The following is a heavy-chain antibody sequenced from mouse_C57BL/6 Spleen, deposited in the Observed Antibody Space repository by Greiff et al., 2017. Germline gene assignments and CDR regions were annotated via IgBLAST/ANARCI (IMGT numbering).Heavy chain of an antibody. V-gene: IGHV1-74*01. J-gene: IGHJ3*01. Sequence: VKLKQPGAELVKPGASVKVSCTASGYTFTSYWMHWVKQRPGQGLEWIGRIHPSDSDTNYNQKFKGKATLTVDKSSSTAYMQLSSLTSEDSAVYYCAIGWEWFAYWGQGTLVTVSA. CDR2: IHPSDSDT. CDR1: GYTFTSYW. D-gene: IGHD4-1*01. CDR3: AIGWEWFAY.